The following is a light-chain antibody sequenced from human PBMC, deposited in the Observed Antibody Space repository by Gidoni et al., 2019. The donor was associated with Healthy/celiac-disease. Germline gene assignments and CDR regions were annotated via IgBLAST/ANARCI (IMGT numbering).Light chain of an antibody. CDR3: AAWDDSLNGYV. CDR1: SSNIGSNT. CDR2: SNT. J-gene: IGLJ1*01. V-gene: IGLV1-44*01. Sequence: QSVLTQPPSESGTPGQRVTISCSGSSSNIGSNTVNWYQQLPGTAPKLLIYSNTQRPSGVPDRFSGSKSGTSASLAISGLQSEDEADYYCAAWDDSLNGYVFGTGTKVTVL.